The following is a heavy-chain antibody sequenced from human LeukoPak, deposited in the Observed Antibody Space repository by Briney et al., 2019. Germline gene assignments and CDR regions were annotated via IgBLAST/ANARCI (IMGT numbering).Heavy chain of an antibody. J-gene: IGHJ4*02. CDR3: AHWGSSGPFDY. CDR1: GFTFAGYA. D-gene: IGHD6-6*01. CDR2: MSGRGGTT. Sequence: PGRSLRLSCAASGFTFAGYAMTWVRQAPGNGLGRSSIMSGRGGTTYSGDVVKGRYTIPRNNSKNALYLRMTSLRAEDTAVYYCAHWGSSGPFDYWGQGTLVTVSS. V-gene: IGHV3-23*01.